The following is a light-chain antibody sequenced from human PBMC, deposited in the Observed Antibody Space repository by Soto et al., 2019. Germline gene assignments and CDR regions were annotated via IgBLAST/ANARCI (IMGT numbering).Light chain of an antibody. CDR3: QQYYSTRT. Sequence: DIVMTQSPDSLAVSLGERATLNCTSSQRVLYSSTNNNYLAWYQQKPGQPPKLLIYWASTRESGVPDRFSGSGSGTDFTLTIRSLQAEDVAVYYCQQYYSTRTFGQGTKVEIK. V-gene: IGKV4-1*01. CDR1: QRVLYSSTNNNY. CDR2: WAS. J-gene: IGKJ1*01.